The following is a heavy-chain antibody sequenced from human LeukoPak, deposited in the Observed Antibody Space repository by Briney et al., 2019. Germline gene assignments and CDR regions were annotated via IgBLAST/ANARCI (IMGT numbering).Heavy chain of an antibody. V-gene: IGHV3-30-3*01. D-gene: IGHD5-18*01. CDR2: ISYDGSNK. CDR3: AREWIQLWLHAFDI. CDR1: GFTFSSYA. Sequence: GGSLRLSCAASGFTFSSYAMHWVRQAPGKGLEWVAVISYDGSNKYYADSVKGRFTISRNNCKNPLYLQMNSLRAEDTAVYYCAREWIQLWLHAFDIWGQGTMVTVSS. J-gene: IGHJ3*02.